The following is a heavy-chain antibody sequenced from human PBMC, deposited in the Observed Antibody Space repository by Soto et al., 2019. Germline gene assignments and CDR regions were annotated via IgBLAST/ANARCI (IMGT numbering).Heavy chain of an antibody. CDR1: GFTFSSYS. CDR2: ISSSSSYI. V-gene: IGHV3-21*01. D-gene: IGHD6-19*01. CDR3: ARDFSVAGIVDYFDL. J-gene: IGHJ2*01. Sequence: EVQLVESGGGLVKPGGSLRLSCAASGFTFSSYSMNWVRQAPGKGLEWVSSISSSSSYIYYADSVKGRFTISRDNAKKSLYLQMNSLRAEDTAVYYCARDFSVAGIVDYFDLWGRGTLVTVSS.